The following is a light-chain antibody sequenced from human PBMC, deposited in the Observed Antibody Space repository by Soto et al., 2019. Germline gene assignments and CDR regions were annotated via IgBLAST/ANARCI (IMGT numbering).Light chain of an antibody. Sequence: QSVLTQPPSASGTPGQRVTISCSGSSSNIGSNYVYWYQQLPGTAPKLLIYRNNQRPSGVPDRFSGSKSGTSAALASSGLRSEDEADYYCGAWDDSLSGVVFGGGTQLTVL. CDR3: GAWDDSLSGVV. CDR2: RNN. CDR1: SSNIGSNY. J-gene: IGLJ2*01. V-gene: IGLV1-47*01.